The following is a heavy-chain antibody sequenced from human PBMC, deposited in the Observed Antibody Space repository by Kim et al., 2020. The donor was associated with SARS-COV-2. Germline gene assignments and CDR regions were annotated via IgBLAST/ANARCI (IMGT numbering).Heavy chain of an antibody. V-gene: IGHV3-73*01. D-gene: IGHD1-1*01. CDR3: TRVPGTTLALSDAYDI. CDR2: IRSKANSYAT. J-gene: IGHJ3*02. CDR1: GFSFSDSA. Sequence: GGSLRLSCAASGFSFSDSAMHWVRQASGKGLEWVGRIRSKANSYATTYAASVKGRFTISRDDSKNEAYLQMDRLKTEDTAVYYCTRVPGTTLALSDAYDIWGQGTMVTVSS.